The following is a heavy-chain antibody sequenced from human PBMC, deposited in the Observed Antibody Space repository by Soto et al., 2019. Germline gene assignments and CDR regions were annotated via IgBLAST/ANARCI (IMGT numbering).Heavy chain of an antibody. D-gene: IGHD3-16*01. J-gene: IGHJ5*02. Sequence: QVQLQESGPGLVKPSGTLSLTCAVSNGSITSGNWCSWVSQPPGQGREWIGDIYQTGSTNYNPSLRSRVIISVDKSKNNFSLSLSSVTAADTAVYFCARVWGALAPIAGWFGPWGRGILVTVSS. CDR2: IYQTGST. CDR1: NGSITSGNW. V-gene: IGHV4-4*02. CDR3: ARVWGALAPIAGWFGP.